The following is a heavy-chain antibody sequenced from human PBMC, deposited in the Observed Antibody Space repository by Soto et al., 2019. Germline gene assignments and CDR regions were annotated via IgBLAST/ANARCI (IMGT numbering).Heavy chain of an antibody. CDR1: GFTFFTGSA. CDR3: ARGDYYDMKAYFFG. V-gene: IGHV3-73*01. J-gene: IGHJ4*02. Sequence: GGSLRLSCEASGFTFFTGSAIHWVRQASGKGLEWLGRIRSKSNNYATTYAESVNGRFSMSRDDSEKAAFLQMDGLKTEDTAVYYCARGDYYDMKAYFFGWGLGTLVTVSS. D-gene: IGHD3-22*01. CDR2: IRSKSNNYAT.